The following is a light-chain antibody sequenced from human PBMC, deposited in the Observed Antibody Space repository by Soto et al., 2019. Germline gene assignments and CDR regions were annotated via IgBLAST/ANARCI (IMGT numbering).Light chain of an antibody. CDR3: QQYNNWPPYT. Sequence: EIVMTQSPATLSVSPGERATLSCRASQRVSRNLAWYQQKPGQAPRLLIYGASTRATGIPARFSGSGSETEFTLTISSLQSEDFAVYYCQQYNNWPPYTFGQGTRWIS. CDR1: QRVSRN. V-gene: IGKV3-15*01. CDR2: GAS. J-gene: IGKJ2*01.